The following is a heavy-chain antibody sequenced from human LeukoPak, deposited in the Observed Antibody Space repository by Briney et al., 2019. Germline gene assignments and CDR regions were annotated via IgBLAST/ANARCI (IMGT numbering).Heavy chain of an antibody. Sequence: GSLRLSCAASGFTFSSYGMHWVRQAPGKGLEWVAVISYDGSNKYYADSVKGRFTISRDNSKNTLYLQMNSLRAEDTAVYYCARVDSDYSHYMDVWGKGTTVTVSS. CDR3: ARVDSDYSHYMDV. V-gene: IGHV3-30*03. D-gene: IGHD2-21*01. CDR1: GFTFSSYG. CDR2: ISYDGSNK. J-gene: IGHJ6*03.